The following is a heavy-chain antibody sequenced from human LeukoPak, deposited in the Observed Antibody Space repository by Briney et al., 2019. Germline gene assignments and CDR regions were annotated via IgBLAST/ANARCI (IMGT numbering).Heavy chain of an antibody. D-gene: IGHD5-18*01. CDR1: GFTFSNYA. Sequence: GGSLRLSCAASGFTFSNYAMSWARQAPGKGLEWVSAISGSGGSTYYADSVKGRFTISRDNSKNTLYLQMNSLRAEDTAVYYCTKGTIWLPSDYWGQGTLVTVSS. V-gene: IGHV3-23*01. CDR3: TKGTIWLPSDY. CDR2: ISGSGGST. J-gene: IGHJ4*02.